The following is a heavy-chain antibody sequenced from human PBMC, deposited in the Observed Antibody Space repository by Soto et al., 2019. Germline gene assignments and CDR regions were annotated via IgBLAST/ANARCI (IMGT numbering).Heavy chain of an antibody. CDR1: GGSVTSGNYY. V-gene: IGHV4-61*01. CDR3: ARGPVVTPFVDY. CDR2: IYYSGST. J-gene: IGHJ4*02. D-gene: IGHD2-21*02. Sequence: QVQLQESGPGLVKPSETLSLTCTVSGGSVTSGNYYWSWIRQPPGKGLEWIGHIYYSGSTNYNPSLESRATISVDASKTQFSLKLSSVTAADTAVYYCARGPVVTPFVDYWGQGTLVTVSS.